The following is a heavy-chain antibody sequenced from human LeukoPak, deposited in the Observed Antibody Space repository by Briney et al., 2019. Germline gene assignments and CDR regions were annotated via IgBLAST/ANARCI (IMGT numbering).Heavy chain of an antibody. Sequence: SVKVSCKASGGTFSSYAISWVRQAPGQGLEWMGRIIPILGIANYAQKFQGRVTITADKSTSTAYMELSSLRSEDTAVYYCARDVMQIENYGMDVWGQGTTVTVSS. J-gene: IGHJ6*02. V-gene: IGHV1-69*04. D-gene: IGHD3-16*01. CDR3: ARDVMQIENYGMDV. CDR2: IIPILGIA. CDR1: GGTFSSYA.